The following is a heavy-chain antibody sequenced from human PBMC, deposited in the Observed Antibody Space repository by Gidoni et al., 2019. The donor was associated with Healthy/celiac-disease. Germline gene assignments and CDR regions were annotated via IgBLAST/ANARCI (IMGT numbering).Heavy chain of an antibody. CDR3: ARGVGPLVRYYCDY. J-gene: IGHJ4*02. D-gene: IGHD6-6*01. CDR2: IYYSGST. CDR1: VGSISSGDYS. V-gene: IGHV4-30-4*01. Sequence: QVQLQESGPGLVKPSQTLSLTCTVSVGSISSGDYSLSGIRQPPGKGRERIGYIYYSGSTYYNPSLKSRCTISVDTSKNQFSLKLSSVTAADTAVYYWARGVGPLVRYYCDYWGQGTLVTVSS.